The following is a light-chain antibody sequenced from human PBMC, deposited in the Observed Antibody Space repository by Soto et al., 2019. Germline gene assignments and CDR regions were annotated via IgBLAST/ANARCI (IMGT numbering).Light chain of an antibody. Sequence: QSALTQPASVSGSPGHSITIPCTGTSSDIGAYDSVSWYQQHPGKAPKLMIYDVANRPSGVSDRFSGSKSGNTASLTISGLQAEDEADYYCSSYTPISTLVFGGGTKLTVL. CDR2: DVA. CDR1: SSDIGAYDS. V-gene: IGLV2-14*03. CDR3: SSYTPISTLV. J-gene: IGLJ2*01.